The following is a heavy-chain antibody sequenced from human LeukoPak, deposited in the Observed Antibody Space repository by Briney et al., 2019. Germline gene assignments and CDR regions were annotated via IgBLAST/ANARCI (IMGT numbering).Heavy chain of an antibody. V-gene: IGHV1-18*01. CDR1: GYTFTSYG. D-gene: IGHD3-10*01. Sequence: GASVKVSCKASGYTFTSYGINWVRQAPGQGLEWMGWISAYNGNTNYAQKLQGRVTMTTDTSTSTAYMELRSLRSDDTAVYYCARDVVTMVRGVMGYWGQGTLVTVSS. CDR2: ISAYNGNT. CDR3: ARDVVTMVRGVMGY. J-gene: IGHJ4*02.